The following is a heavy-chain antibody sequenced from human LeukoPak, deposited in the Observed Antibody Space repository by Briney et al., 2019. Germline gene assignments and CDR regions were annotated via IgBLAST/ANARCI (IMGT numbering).Heavy chain of an antibody. Sequence: PSETLSLTCTVSGDSVSSGYWTWIRQSPGKGLEWIGYISDSGITDYNPSLKSRLTISVDTSNNQFSQNLNSVTAADTAVYYCACRGQRYSRDWGQGILVTVSS. CDR3: ACRGQRYSRD. CDR2: ISDSGIT. CDR1: GDSVSSGY. D-gene: IGHD2-15*01. J-gene: IGHJ1*01. V-gene: IGHV4-4*09.